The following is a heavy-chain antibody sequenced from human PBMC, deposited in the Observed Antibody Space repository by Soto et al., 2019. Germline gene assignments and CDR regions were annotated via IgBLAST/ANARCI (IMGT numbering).Heavy chain of an antibody. V-gene: IGHV3-23*01. D-gene: IGHD3-3*01. CDR2: ISVSGGST. Sequence: EVQLLESGGGLVQPGGSLRLSCAASGFTFTSYAMSWVRQAPGKWLEWVSGISVSGGSTYYADSVKGRFTISRDNSKNTLFLQMNRLRAEDTAVYYCAKEHITISGVVNPYGMDVWGQGTTVTVSS. J-gene: IGHJ6*02. CDR1: GFTFTSYA. CDR3: AKEHITISGVVNPYGMDV.